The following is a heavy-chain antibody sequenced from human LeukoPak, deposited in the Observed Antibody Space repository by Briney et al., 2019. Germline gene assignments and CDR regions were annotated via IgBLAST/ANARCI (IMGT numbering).Heavy chain of an antibody. CDR3: AKDGQLRDYFDY. V-gene: IGHV3-23*01. J-gene: IGHJ4*02. D-gene: IGHD5-18*01. CDR1: GFTFNNYA. Sequence: GGSLRLSCAASGFTFNNYAMNWVRQAPGKGLEWVSGLSTSGDNTYYTNSVKGRFTISRDNSKNTLYLQMNSLRAEDTAVYYCAKDGQLRDYFDYWGQGTLVTVSS. CDR2: LSTSGDNT.